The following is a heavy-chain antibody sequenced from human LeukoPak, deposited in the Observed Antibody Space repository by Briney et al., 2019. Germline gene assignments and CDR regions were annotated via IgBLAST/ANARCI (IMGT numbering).Heavy chain of an antibody. CDR2: INPNSGGT. CDR3: ARDLGGGITMIVVD. D-gene: IGHD3-22*01. V-gene: IGHV1-2*06. J-gene: IGHJ3*01. Sequence: ASAKVSCKASGYTFTGYYMHWVRQAPGQGLEWMGRINPNSGGTNYAQKFQGRVTMTRDTSISTAYMELSRLRSDDTAVYYCARDLGGGITMIVVDWGQGTMVTVSS. CDR1: GYTFTGYY.